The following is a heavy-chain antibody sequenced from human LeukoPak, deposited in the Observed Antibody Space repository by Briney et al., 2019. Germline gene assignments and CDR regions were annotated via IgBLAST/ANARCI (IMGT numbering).Heavy chain of an antibody. CDR3: TRYNALYYYYYMDI. V-gene: IGHV3-49*03. Sequence: GGSLRLSCTASGFTFGDYAMSWFRQAPGKGLEWVGFIRSKAYGGTTEYAASVKGRFTISRDDSKSIAYLQMNSLKTEDTAVYYCTRYNALYYYYYMDIWGKGTTVTVSS. CDR2: IRSKAYGGTT. J-gene: IGHJ6*03. CDR1: GFTFGDYA. D-gene: IGHD1-14*01.